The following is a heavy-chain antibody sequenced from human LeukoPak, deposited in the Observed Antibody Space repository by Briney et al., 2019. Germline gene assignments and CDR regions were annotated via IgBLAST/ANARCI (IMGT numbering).Heavy chain of an antibody. Sequence: SETLSLTCTVSGGSTSSFYWSWIRQPPGKGLEWIGYFHYGGSTNYNPSLKSRVTISVDTSKNQIFLKLSSVTAADTAVYYCATHPPRYCTGGSCSDYWGQGTLVTVSS. CDR1: GGSTSSFY. CDR3: ATHPPRYCTGGSCSDY. V-gene: IGHV4-59*01. D-gene: IGHD2-15*01. CDR2: FHYGGST. J-gene: IGHJ4*02.